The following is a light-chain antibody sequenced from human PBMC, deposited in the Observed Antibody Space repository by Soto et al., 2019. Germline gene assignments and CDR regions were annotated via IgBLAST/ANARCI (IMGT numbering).Light chain of an antibody. CDR3: QQYGNSAPLS. V-gene: IGKV3D-20*01. J-gene: IGKJ4*01. CDR1: QSVRRSY. Sequence: EIVLTQSPATLSLSPEHRAPLSCGASQSVRRSYVAWYQQKAGLAPRLLIYDGSSRASGIPDRFSGSGSGTDFTITIGRLEPEDFAVYYCQQYGNSAPLSFGGGTKGEMK. CDR2: DGS.